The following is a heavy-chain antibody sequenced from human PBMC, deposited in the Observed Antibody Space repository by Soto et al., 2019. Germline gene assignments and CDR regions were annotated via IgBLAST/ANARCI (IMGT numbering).Heavy chain of an antibody. CDR3: VGYCSGGSCYSPLSCSGMDG. Sequence: QVQLVESGGGLVQPGRSLRLSCAASGFTFSTYAMHWVRQAPGKGLECVSVISYDGSHKYYADSVKRGFTISRENSNNTLYMLKNGLRDEDTALYYAVGYCSGGSCYSPLSCSGMDGCGQVTMVTVSS. V-gene: IGHV3-30*03. D-gene: IGHD2-15*01. CDR1: GFTFSTYA. J-gene: IGHJ6*02. CDR2: ISYDGSHK.